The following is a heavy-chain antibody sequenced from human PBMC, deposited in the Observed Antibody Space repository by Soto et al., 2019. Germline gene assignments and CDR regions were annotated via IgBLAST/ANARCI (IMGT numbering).Heavy chain of an antibody. CDR2: IYHSGRT. V-gene: IGHV4-59*01. J-gene: IGHJ5*02. CDR3: AKDVEYYYDSTSSRWFDP. D-gene: IGHD3-10*01. Sequence: SETLSLTCTVSGGSIRAYYCTWGRHPPFEGLEWIGYIYHSGRTNYNPSLKSRVSMSVDTSKNQFSLKLTSVTAADTAVYYCAKDVEYYYDSTSSRWFDPWGPGTLVTVSS. CDR1: GGSIRAYY.